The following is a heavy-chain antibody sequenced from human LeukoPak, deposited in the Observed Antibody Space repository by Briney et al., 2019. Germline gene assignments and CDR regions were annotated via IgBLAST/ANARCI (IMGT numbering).Heavy chain of an antibody. CDR2: ISGSGGST. Sequence: PGGSLRLSCAASGFTFSSYAMSWVRQAPGKGLEWVSAISGSGGSTYYADSVKGRFTISRDNSKNTLYLQMNSLRAEDTAVYYCPMPLTMIVVVPEGYWGQGTLVTVSS. V-gene: IGHV3-23*01. D-gene: IGHD3-22*01. J-gene: IGHJ4*02. CDR3: PMPLTMIVVVPEGY. CDR1: GFTFSSYA.